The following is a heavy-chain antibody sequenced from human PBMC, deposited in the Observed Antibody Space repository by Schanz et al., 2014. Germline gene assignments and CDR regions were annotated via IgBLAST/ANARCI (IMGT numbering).Heavy chain of an antibody. CDR1: GGSIRSYF. CDR3: ARDTTWRLDL. Sequence: QVQLQESGPGLVKPSQTLSLTCTVSGGSIRSYFWSWIRQPPGKGLEWIGEIYHSGNTNYNASLKRRVTISLDTSKNKSSLTLASRAAADTAVYYCARDTTWRLDLWGRGTLXTVSS. CDR2: IYHSGNT. V-gene: IGHV4-4*08. J-gene: IGHJ2*01. D-gene: IGHD1-1*01.